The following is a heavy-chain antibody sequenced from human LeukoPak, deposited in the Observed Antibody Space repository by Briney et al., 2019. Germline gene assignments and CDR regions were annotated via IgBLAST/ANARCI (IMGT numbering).Heavy chain of an antibody. Sequence: PSETLSLTCTVSGGSISSYYWSWIRQPPGKGLEWIGYIYYSGSTNYNPSLKSRVTISVDTSKNQFSLKLSSVTAADTAVYYCARGGGLVIIGPFDYWGQGTLVTVSS. CDR3: ARGGGLVIIGPFDY. D-gene: IGHD3/OR15-3a*01. J-gene: IGHJ4*02. V-gene: IGHV4-59*08. CDR2: IYYSGST. CDR1: GGSISSYY.